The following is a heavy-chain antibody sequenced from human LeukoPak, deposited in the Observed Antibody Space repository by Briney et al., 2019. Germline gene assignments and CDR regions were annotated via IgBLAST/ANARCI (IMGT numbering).Heavy chain of an antibody. CDR1: GFTFNSFT. CDR3: ARGGYNSAFLDS. V-gene: IGHV3-21*01. CDR2: IRGSGQYI. D-gene: IGHD6-19*01. J-gene: IGHJ4*02. Sequence: PGRSLRLSCAASGFTFNSFTMNWVRQAPGKGLEWLSSIRGSGQYIYYADSLKGRLTISRDNAKDSLYLQLNSLRAEDTSVYYCARGGYNSAFLDSWGQGTLVSVS.